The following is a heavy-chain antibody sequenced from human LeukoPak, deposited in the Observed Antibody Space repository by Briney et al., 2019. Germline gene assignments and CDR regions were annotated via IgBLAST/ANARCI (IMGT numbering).Heavy chain of an antibody. CDR2: INHSGST. V-gene: IGHV4-39*01. Sequence: PSETLSLTCTVSGGSISSSSYYWSWIRQPPGKGLEWIGEINHSGSTNYNPSLKSRVTMSVDTSKNQFSLKLSSVTAADTAVYYCARQMATIGGPFDYWGQGNLVTVSS. CDR3: ARQMATIGGPFDY. D-gene: IGHD5-24*01. J-gene: IGHJ4*02. CDR1: GGSISSSSYY.